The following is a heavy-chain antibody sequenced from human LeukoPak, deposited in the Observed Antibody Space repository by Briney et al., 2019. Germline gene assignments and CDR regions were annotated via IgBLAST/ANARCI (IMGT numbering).Heavy chain of an antibody. CDR3: AKGSSAGRPYYFDY. D-gene: IGHD3-10*01. V-gene: IGHV3-23*01. Sequence: GGSLRLSCAASGFTFSSYTMSWVRQAPGKGLEWVSAISHTSEYTYHADSVKGRFTISRDNSKNTLYLQMNSLRAEDTAMYYCAKGSSAGRPYYFDYWGQGTLVTVSS. CDR1: GFTFSSYT. J-gene: IGHJ4*02. CDR2: ISHTSEYT.